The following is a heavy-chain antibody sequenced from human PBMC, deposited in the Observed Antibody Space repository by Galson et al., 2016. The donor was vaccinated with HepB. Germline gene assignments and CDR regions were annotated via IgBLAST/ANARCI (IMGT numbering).Heavy chain of an antibody. D-gene: IGHD5-18*01. Sequence: SLRLSCAASGFSCSDYWMHWVRQAPGQGQEWMANIKRDGRQIYYEHSVKGRFTISRDNFQNSLFLHMNRLRTEDTAVDYCARAQWIQARRAAYFDYWGQGALVTVSS. V-gene: IGHV3-7*04. CDR1: GFSCSDYW. CDR3: ARAQWIQARRAAYFDY. J-gene: IGHJ4*02. CDR2: IKRDGRQI.